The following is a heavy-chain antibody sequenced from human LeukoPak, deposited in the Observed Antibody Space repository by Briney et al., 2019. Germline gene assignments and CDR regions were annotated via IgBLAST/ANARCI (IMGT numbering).Heavy chain of an antibody. V-gene: IGHV1-69*13. J-gene: IGHJ4*02. CDR1: GGTFSSYA. D-gene: IGHD6-13*01. CDR2: IIPIFGTA. CDR3: ARAAAGNNALDY. Sequence: SVKVSCKASGGTFSSYAISWVRQAPGQGLEWMGGIIPIFGTANYAQKFQGRVTITADESTSTAYMELSSLRSEDTAVYYCARAAAGNNALDYWGQGTLVTVSS.